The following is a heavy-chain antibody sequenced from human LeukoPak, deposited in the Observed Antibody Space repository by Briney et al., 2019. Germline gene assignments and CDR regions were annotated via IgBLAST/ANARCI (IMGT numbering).Heavy chain of an antibody. V-gene: IGHV3-48*01. CDR2: ISGRTSTI. D-gene: IGHD1-26*01. CDR1: GFTFSPYS. CDR3: AKDQTPMDSGTYGFDY. J-gene: IGHJ4*02. Sequence: GGSLRLSCVVSGFTFSPYSMNWVRQAPGKGLEWVAYISGRTSTIYYADSVYGRFTISRDNAKNTLYLQMNSLRAEDTALYYCAKDQTPMDSGTYGFDYWGQGTLVTVSS.